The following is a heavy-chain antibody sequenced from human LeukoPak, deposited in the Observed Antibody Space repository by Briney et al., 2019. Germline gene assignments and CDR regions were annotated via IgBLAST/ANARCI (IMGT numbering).Heavy chain of an antibody. CDR1: GFTFSDYW. Sequence: GGSLRLSCAASGFTFSDYWMHWVRQAPGKGLVWVSRIKSDGGLTNYADSVKGRFTISRDNSKNTLYLQMNSLRAEDTAVYYCAKVYSSGWYGQTDYWGQGTLVTVSS. D-gene: IGHD6-19*01. CDR2: IKSDGGLT. CDR3: AKVYSSGWYGQTDY. J-gene: IGHJ4*02. V-gene: IGHV3-74*01.